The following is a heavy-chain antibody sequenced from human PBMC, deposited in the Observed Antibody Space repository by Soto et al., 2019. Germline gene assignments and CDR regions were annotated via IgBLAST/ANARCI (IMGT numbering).Heavy chain of an antibody. CDR2: IYFTGTS. D-gene: IGHD6-19*01. CDR1: GGSIGSGDYY. J-gene: IGHJ4*02. Sequence: SETLSLTCTVSGGSIGSGDYYWSWIRQPPGKGLEWIGHIYFTGTSSYSPSLKSRVTMFVDTSKNNFSLRLTSVTAADTAVYYCVRREAVAGSQFDFWGQGTLVTVSS. CDR3: VRREAVAGSQFDF. V-gene: IGHV4-39*02.